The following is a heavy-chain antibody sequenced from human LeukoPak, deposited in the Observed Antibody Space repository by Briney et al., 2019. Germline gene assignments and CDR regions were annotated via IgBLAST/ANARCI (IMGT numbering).Heavy chain of an antibody. CDR3: ARSHSSSWYVFEY. D-gene: IGHD6-13*01. Sequence: EASVKVSCKTSGYTFTSYGISWVRQAPGQGLEWMGWISTHNGDTKYAQKFQGRVTMTTDTTTSTVSVELRSLRFDYTAVYYCARSHSSSWYVFEYWGQGTLATVSP. CDR1: GYTFTSYG. CDR2: ISTHNGDT. V-gene: IGHV1-18*01. J-gene: IGHJ4*02.